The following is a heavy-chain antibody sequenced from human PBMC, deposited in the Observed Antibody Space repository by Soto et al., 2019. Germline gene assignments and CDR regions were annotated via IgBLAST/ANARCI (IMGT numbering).Heavy chain of an antibody. CDR2: IIPIFGTA. D-gene: IGHD6-13*01. Sequence: QVQLVQSGAEVKKPGSSVKVSCKASGGTFSSYAISWVRQAPGQGLEWMGGIIPIFGTANYAQKFQGRVTITADKSTITAYMELSSLRSEDTAVYYCARDEGIAAAGSVGGMDVWGQGTTVTVSS. V-gene: IGHV1-69*06. J-gene: IGHJ6*02. CDR3: ARDEGIAAAGSVGGMDV. CDR1: GGTFSSYA.